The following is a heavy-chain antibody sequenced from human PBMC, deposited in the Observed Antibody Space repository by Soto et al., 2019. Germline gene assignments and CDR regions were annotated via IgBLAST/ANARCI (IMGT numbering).Heavy chain of an antibody. CDR2: IYYSGTT. CDR1: GDSISSSNW. CDR3: TRREIQGPXDY. V-gene: IGHV4-28*01. J-gene: IGHJ4*02. D-gene: IGHD1-26*01. Sequence: SETLSLTCAVSGDSISSSNWCGWIRQPPGKGLEWIGYIYYSGTTYYNPSLKSRVTMSVDTSKNQFSLKLTSVTAVDTAVYYYTRREIQGPXDYWGQGTLVTVSS.